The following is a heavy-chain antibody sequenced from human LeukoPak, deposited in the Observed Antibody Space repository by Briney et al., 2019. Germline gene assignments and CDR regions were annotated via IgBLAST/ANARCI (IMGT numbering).Heavy chain of an antibody. J-gene: IGHJ6*02. CDR2: IWYDGSNK. D-gene: IGHD3-10*01. Sequence: GGSLRLSCAASGFTFSSYGMHWVRQAPGKGLEWVAVIWYDGSNKYYADSVKGRFTISRDNSKNTLYLQMNSLRAEDTAVYYCARDRNYYGSGRRRRDGNYYYYGMDVWGQGTTATVSS. CDR1: GFTFSSYG. CDR3: ARDRNYYGSGRRRRDGNYYYYGMDV. V-gene: IGHV3-33*01.